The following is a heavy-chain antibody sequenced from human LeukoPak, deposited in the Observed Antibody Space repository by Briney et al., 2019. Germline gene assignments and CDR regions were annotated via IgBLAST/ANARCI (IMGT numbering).Heavy chain of an antibody. Sequence: SVTVSCKVSGYTLTELSMHWVRQAPGQGLEWMGGIIPIFGTANYAQKFQGRVTITADESTSTAYMELSSLRSEDTAVYYCASYDYGDYDFDYWGQGTLVTVSS. CDR3: ASYDYGDYDFDY. V-gene: IGHV1-69*13. CDR2: IIPIFGTA. CDR1: GYTLTELS. D-gene: IGHD4-17*01. J-gene: IGHJ4*02.